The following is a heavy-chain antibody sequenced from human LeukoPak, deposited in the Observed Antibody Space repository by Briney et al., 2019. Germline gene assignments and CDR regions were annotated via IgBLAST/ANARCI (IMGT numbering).Heavy chain of an antibody. CDR3: ARTNYHDTSGASNWFDP. CDR1: GYTFTSYY. V-gene: IGHV1-46*01. Sequence: GASVKVSCKASGYTFTSYYMHWVRQAPGQGLEWMGIINPSGGSTSYAQEFQGRVTMTRNTSTGTAYMELSSLRSEDTAVYYCARTNYHDTSGASNWFDPWGQGTLVTVSS. CDR2: INPSGGST. J-gene: IGHJ5*02. D-gene: IGHD3-22*01.